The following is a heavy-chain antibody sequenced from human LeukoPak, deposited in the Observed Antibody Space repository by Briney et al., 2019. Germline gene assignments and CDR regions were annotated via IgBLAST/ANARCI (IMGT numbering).Heavy chain of an antibody. CDR3: ARGPSDIVVVVAAMFY. Sequence: GGSLRLSCAASGFTFSSYSMNWVRQAPGKGLEWVSSFSSSSSYIYYADSVKGRFTISRDNAKNSLYLQMNSLRAEDTAVYYCARGPSDIVVVVAAMFYWGQGTLVTVSS. V-gene: IGHV3-21*01. D-gene: IGHD2-15*01. J-gene: IGHJ4*02. CDR1: GFTFSSYS. CDR2: FSSSSSYI.